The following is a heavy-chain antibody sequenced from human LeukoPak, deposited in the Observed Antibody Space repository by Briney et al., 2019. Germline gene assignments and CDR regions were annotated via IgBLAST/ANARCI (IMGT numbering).Heavy chain of an antibody. Sequence: GRSLRLSCAASGFTFSSYGMHWVRQAPGKGLEWVAVISYDGSNKYYADSVKGRFTISRDNSKNTLYLQMNSLRAEDTALYYCAKALDTYGYMRFDFWGQGTLVTVSS. CDR1: GFTFSSYG. J-gene: IGHJ4*02. D-gene: IGHD5-18*01. CDR3: AKALDTYGYMRFDF. CDR2: ISYDGSNK. V-gene: IGHV3-30*18.